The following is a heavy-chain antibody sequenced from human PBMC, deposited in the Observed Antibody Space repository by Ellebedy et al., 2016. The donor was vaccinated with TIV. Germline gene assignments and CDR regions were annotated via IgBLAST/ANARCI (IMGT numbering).Heavy chain of an antibody. J-gene: IGHJ4*02. D-gene: IGHD6-19*01. CDR3: AEGGKAAVAGGGN. Sequence: GGSLRLSXAASGFTFSSYGMSWVRQAPGEGLEWVSVISGSGGSTFYADSVKGRFTISRDNSKNTLYLQMNSLRAEDTAIYYCAEGGKAAVAGGGNWGQGTLVTVSS. V-gene: IGHV3-23*01. CDR1: GFTFSSYG. CDR2: ISGSGGST.